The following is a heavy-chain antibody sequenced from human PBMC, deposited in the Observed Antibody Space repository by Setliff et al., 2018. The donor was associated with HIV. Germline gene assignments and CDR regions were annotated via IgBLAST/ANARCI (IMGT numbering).Heavy chain of an antibody. Sequence: TLSLTCSVSGGSLSSGSHYCTWLRQAAGKGLEWIGHFYTSGTTNYNPSLESRVTISVDTSKNQFSLKLSSVTAADAAVYYCGTATYYYYGLDVWGQGIRVTVSS. CDR3: GTATYYYYGLDV. J-gene: IGHJ6*02. CDR2: FYTSGTT. CDR1: GGSLSSGSHY. D-gene: IGHD2-15*01. V-gene: IGHV4-61*09.